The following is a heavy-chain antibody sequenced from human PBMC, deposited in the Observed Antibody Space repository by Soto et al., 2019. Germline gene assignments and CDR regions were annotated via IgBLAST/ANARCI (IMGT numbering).Heavy chain of an antibody. CDR2: VNPNTGGT. D-gene: IGHD3-22*01. Sequence: GASVKVSGKASGYSFTNHDIHWVLQAPGQGLEWMGWVNPNTGGTNYAQRFQGRVTMTRDTSITTAYMELSSLRSDDTALFYCATLYSGGYYGNALDLWGQGTLVTVSS. CDR3: ATLYSGGYYGNALDL. J-gene: IGHJ4*03. V-gene: IGHV1-2*02. CDR1: GYSFTNHD.